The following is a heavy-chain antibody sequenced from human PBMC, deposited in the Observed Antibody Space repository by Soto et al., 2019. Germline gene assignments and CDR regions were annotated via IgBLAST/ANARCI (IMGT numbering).Heavy chain of an antibody. Sequence: PGGSLRLSCAASGFTFSSYAMGGVRQAPGKGLEWVSAISGSGGSTYYADSVKGRFTISRDNSKNTLYLQMNSLRAEDTAVYYCAKAFIGSWRWADAFDIWGQGTMVTVSS. V-gene: IGHV3-23*01. CDR2: ISGSGGST. J-gene: IGHJ3*02. D-gene: IGHD2-15*01. CDR1: GFTFSSYA. CDR3: AKAFIGSWRWADAFDI.